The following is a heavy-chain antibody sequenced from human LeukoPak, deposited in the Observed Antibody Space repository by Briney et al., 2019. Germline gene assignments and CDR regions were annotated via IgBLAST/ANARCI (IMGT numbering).Heavy chain of an antibody. Sequence: GGSLRLSCAASGFTFDDYAMHWVRQAPGKGLEWVSGISWNSSPIGYADSVKGRFTISRDNAKNSLYLQMNSLRAEDTALYYCVRTSVRAVIITPRPFDPWGQGTLVIVSS. D-gene: IGHD3-10*01. J-gene: IGHJ5*02. CDR3: VRTSVRAVIITPRPFDP. CDR1: GFTFDDYA. CDR2: ISWNSSPI. V-gene: IGHV3-9*01.